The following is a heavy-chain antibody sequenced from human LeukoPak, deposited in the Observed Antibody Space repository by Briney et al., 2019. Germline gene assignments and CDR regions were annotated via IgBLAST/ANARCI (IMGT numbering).Heavy chain of an antibody. Sequence: PSETLSLTCTVSGGSISSSSYYWGWIRQPPGKGLEWIGRIYTSGSTNYNPSLKSRVTMSVDTSKKQFSLRLSSVTAADTAVYYCARVAIFGVVEYYFDYWGQGTLVTVSS. J-gene: IGHJ4*02. V-gene: IGHV4-39*07. CDR2: IYTSGST. D-gene: IGHD3-3*01. CDR1: GGSISSSSYY. CDR3: ARVAIFGVVEYYFDY.